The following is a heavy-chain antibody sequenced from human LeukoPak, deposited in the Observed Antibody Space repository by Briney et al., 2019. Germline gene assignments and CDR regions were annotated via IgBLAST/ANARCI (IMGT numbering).Heavy chain of an antibody. V-gene: IGHV4-39*01. CDR2: IYYSGST. Sequence: SETLSLTCAVSGASMSSGGYSWGWIRQPPGKGLEWIGSIYYSGSTYYNPSLKSRVTISVDTSKNQFSLKLSSVTAADTAVYYCARTRYYYNSRSYGAPYYFDYWGQGTLVTVSS. J-gene: IGHJ4*02. D-gene: IGHD3-10*01. CDR1: GASMSSGGYS. CDR3: ARTRYYYNSRSYGAPYYFDY.